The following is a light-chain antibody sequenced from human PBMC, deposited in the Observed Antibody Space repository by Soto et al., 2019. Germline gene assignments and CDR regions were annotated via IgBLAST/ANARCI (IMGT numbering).Light chain of an antibody. V-gene: IGLV1-51*01. J-gene: IGLJ3*02. CDR2: DNY. CDR1: SSNIGSNY. CDR3: AAWDDSLNGRV. Sequence: QSVLTQPPSMSAAPGQKVTISCSGSSSNIGSNYISWYQQVSGTAPKLLIFDNYKRVLGVPDRFSGSKSATSASLAISGLQSEDEADYYCAAWDDSLNGRVFGGGTKLTVL.